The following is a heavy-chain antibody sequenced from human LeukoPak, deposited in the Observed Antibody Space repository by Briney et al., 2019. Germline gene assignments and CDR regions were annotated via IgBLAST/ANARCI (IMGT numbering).Heavy chain of an antibody. Sequence: GASVKVSCKASGYTFTSYYIHWVRQAPGQGLEWMGIVNPSGGATSYAQEFQGRVTMTRDTSTATVYMELSSLRSEDTAVYYCARDVGATYRFDYWGQGTVVTVSS. CDR1: GYTFTSYY. CDR3: ARDVGATYRFDY. J-gene: IGHJ4*02. V-gene: IGHV1-46*01. D-gene: IGHD1-26*01. CDR2: VNPSGGAT.